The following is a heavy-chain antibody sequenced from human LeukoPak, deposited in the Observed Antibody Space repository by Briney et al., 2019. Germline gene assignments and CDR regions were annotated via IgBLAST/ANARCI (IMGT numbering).Heavy chain of an antibody. Sequence: GESLQIPSQGPGSTFSSLWIAWARQVPGKGMEWMGIIYPGDSDTRYSPSFQGQVTISADKSVSTAYLQWSSLKASDTAMYYCARQWGDCSSTSCYSASWGQGALVTVSS. J-gene: IGHJ5*02. CDR1: GSTFSSLW. V-gene: IGHV5-51*01. CDR2: IYPGDSDT. D-gene: IGHD2-2*01. CDR3: ARQWGDCSSTSCYSAS.